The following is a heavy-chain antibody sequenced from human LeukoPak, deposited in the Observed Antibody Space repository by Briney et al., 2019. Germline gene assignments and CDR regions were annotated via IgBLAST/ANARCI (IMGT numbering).Heavy chain of an antibody. CDR2: IRQDGSEK. V-gene: IGHV3-7*01. Sequence: PGGSLRLSCAASGFTFSSYWTSWVRQAPGKGLEWVANIRQDGSEKYYVDSVKGQFTISRDNAKNSLYLQMTSLRAEDTAVYYCARENRSTNCCFDYWGQGTLVTVSS. CDR1: GFTFSSYW. J-gene: IGHJ4*02. D-gene: IGHD2-2*01. CDR3: ARENRSTNCCFDY.